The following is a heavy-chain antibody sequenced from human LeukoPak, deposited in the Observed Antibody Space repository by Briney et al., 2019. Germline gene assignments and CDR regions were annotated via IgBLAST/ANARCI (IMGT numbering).Heavy chain of an antibody. Sequence: GGSLRLSCAASGFTFSSYSMNWVRQAPGKGLEWVSSISSSSSDIYYADSVKGRFTISRDNAKNSLYLQMNSLRAEDTAVYYWARDKGVAVAGNAFDIWGQGTMVTVSS. D-gene: IGHD6-19*01. V-gene: IGHV3-21*01. CDR2: ISSSSSDI. CDR3: ARDKGVAVAGNAFDI. J-gene: IGHJ3*02. CDR1: GFTFSSYS.